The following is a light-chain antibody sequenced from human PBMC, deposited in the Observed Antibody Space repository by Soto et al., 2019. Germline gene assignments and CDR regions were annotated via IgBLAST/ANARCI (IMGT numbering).Light chain of an antibody. Sequence: QSALTQPASVSGSPGQSITISCTGTSSDIGGYNYVSWYQHHPGKARKLMIYDVSNRPSGVSNRFSGSKSGNTASLTISGLQAEDEADYYCSSYTSSSTYVFGTGTKLTVL. CDR1: SSDIGGYNY. J-gene: IGLJ1*01. CDR2: DVS. V-gene: IGLV2-14*03. CDR3: SSYTSSSTYV.